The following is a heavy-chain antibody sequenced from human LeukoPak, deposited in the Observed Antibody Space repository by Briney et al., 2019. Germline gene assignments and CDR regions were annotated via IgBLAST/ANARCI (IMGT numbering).Heavy chain of an antibody. D-gene: IGHD3-16*01. V-gene: IGHV3-23*01. Sequence: GGSLRLSCAASGFTFSSYSMNWVRQAPGKGLEWVSTISGSGGSTYYADSVKGRFTISRDNSKNTLYLQMNSLRTEDTAVYYCAKDVAYTFDYWGQGTLVTVSS. CDR1: GFTFSSYS. CDR3: AKDVAYTFDY. J-gene: IGHJ4*02. CDR2: ISGSGGST.